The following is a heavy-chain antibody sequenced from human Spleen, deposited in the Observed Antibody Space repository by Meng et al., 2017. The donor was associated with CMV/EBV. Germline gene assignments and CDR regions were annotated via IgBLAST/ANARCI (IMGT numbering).Heavy chain of an antibody. V-gene: IGHV1-2*07. CDR2: INPNSGDT. J-gene: IGHJ4*02. D-gene: IGHD3-22*01. CDR1: GYTFTGYY. CDR3: ARALQLSSPNYYESTTYYFDLDYFDY. Sequence: VSVKVSCKASGYTFTGYYMHWVRQAPGQGLEWMGWINPNSGDTYYAHKFQGRVTMTRDTSFNTAYMELSSLRSDDTAVYYCARALQLSSPNYYESTTYYFDLDYFDYWGQGTLVTVSS.